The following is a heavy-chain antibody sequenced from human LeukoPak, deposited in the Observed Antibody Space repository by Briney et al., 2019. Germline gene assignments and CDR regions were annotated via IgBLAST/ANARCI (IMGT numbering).Heavy chain of an antibody. J-gene: IGHJ3*02. CDR2: INGDGSSA. CDR3: ARPQHGGLYAFDI. V-gene: IGHV3-74*01. Sequence: GGSLRLSCAASGFTFSSYWMHWVRQAPGKRLVWVSRINGDGSSATYADSVKGRFTISRDSAKNTVYLQMNSLRAEDTAVYYCARPQHGGLYAFDIWGQGTMVTVSS. D-gene: IGHD4-23*01. CDR1: GFTFSSYW.